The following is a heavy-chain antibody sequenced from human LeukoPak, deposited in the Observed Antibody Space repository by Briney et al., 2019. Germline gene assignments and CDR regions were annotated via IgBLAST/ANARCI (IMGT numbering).Heavy chain of an antibody. V-gene: IGHV4-30-4*08. CDR2: IYYSRST. Sequence: SETLSLTCTVSGGSISSGDYYWSWIRQPPGKGLEWIGYIYYSRSTYYNPSLKSRVTISVDTSKNQFSLKLSSVTAADTAVYYCARQGIYGSGGDYWGQGTLVTVSS. J-gene: IGHJ4*02. CDR3: ARQGIYGSGGDY. CDR1: GGSISSGDYY. D-gene: IGHD3-10*01.